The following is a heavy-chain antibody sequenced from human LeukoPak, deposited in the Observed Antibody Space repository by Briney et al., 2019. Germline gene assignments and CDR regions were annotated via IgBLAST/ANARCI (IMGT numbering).Heavy chain of an antibody. J-gene: IGHJ4*02. Sequence: GGSVRLSCAASGFTVSSNYMSWVRQAPGKGLEWVSVIYSGGSTYYADSVKGRFTISRDNAKNSLYPQMNSLRAEDTAVYYCARDYYASGSHDYWGQGTLVTVSS. CDR2: IYSGGST. V-gene: IGHV3-53*01. CDR3: ARDYYASGSHDY. CDR1: GFTVSSNY. D-gene: IGHD3-10*01.